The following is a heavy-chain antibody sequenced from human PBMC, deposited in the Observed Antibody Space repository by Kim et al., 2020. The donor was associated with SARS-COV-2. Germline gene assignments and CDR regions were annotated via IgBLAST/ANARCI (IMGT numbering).Heavy chain of an antibody. CDR1: GGSISSGGYY. CDR3: ARTYDFSYFDP. Sequence: SETLSLTCTVSGGSISSGGYYWSWIRQHPGKGLEWIGYIYYSGSTYYNPSLKSRVTISVDTSKNQFSLKLSSVTAADTAVYYCARTYDFSYFDPWGQGTLVTVSS. J-gene: IGHJ5*02. CDR2: IYYSGST. V-gene: IGHV4-31*03. D-gene: IGHD3-3*01.